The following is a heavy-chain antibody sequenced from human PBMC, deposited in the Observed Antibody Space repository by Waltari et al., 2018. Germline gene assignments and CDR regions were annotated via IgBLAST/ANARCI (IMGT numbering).Heavy chain of an antibody. CDR1: GSTTSLFS. D-gene: IGHD3-10*01. J-gene: IGHJ2*01. V-gene: IGHV4-59*01. CDR3: ARDTGGWYFDL. CDR2: MSNSGSS. Sequence: VPLQESGPGLVKPSETLSLTCSVSGSTTSLFSWTWIRQSPGKGLEWIGYMSNSGSSNYNPSLRSRVTISLDTSKNQFSLKLISVTADDSAVYFCARDTGGWYFDLWGRGTLVTVSS.